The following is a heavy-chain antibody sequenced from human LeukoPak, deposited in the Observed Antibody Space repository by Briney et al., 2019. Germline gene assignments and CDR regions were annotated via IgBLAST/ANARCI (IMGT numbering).Heavy chain of an antibody. CDR2: IYSGGST. V-gene: IGHV3-53*01. J-gene: IGHJ4*02. CDR3: ARDQPGWGLDY. Sequence: GGSLRLSCATSGFTVSSNYMSWVRQAPRKGLEWVSVIYSGGSTYYADSVKGRFTISRDNSKNTLYLQMNSLRAEDTAVYYCARDQPGWGLDYWGQGTLVTVSS. CDR1: GFTVSSNY. D-gene: IGHD2-21*02.